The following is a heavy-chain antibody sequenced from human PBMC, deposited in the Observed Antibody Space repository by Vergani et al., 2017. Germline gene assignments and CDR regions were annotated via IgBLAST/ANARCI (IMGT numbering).Heavy chain of an antibody. CDR3: ARDQIAAAVPNRFDP. D-gene: IGHD6-13*01. Sequence: EVQLVESGGGLVKPGGSLRLSCAASGFSFSSYSMNWVRQAPGKGLEWVASISGSSSYVFYRDSVEGRFTISRDNAKNSLFLQMNSLRAEDTAVYYCARDQIAAAVPNRFDPWGQGTLVTVSS. CDR1: GFSFSSYS. J-gene: IGHJ5*02. CDR2: ISGSSSYV. V-gene: IGHV3-21*02.